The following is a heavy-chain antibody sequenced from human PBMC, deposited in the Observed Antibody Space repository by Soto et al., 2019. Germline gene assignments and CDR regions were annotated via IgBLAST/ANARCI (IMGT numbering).Heavy chain of an antibody. D-gene: IGHD3-3*01. J-gene: IGHJ6*02. CDR3: ARERKFDFWRKGLDV. Sequence: ASVKVSCKASGYTFTTYDINWVRQAPGQGLEWLGWMDPNSGGTGYAQNFQGRITMTRNISRNTAHMELSSLQSEDTAVYYCARERKFDFWRKGLDVWGQGTTVTVSS. CDR2: MDPNSGGT. CDR1: GYTFTTYD. V-gene: IGHV1-8*01.